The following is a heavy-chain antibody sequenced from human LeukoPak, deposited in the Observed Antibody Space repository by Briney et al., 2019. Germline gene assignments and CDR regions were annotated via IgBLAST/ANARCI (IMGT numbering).Heavy chain of an antibody. CDR3: ARWAVVVPAAPFDY. D-gene: IGHD2-2*01. CDR2: IYHSGST. J-gene: IGHJ4*02. V-gene: IGHV4-38-2*02. CDR1: GYSISSGYY. Sequence: SETLSLTCTVSGYSISSGYYWGWIRPPPGKGLEWIGSIYHSGSTYYNPSLKSRVTISVDASKNQFSLKLSSVTAADTAVYYCARWAVVVPAAPFDYWGQGTLVTVSS.